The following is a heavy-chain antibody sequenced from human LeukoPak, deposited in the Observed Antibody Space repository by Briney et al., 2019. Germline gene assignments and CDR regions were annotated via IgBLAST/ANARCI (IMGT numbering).Heavy chain of an antibody. CDR3: ARRYIVVVIAIPDYFDY. CDR1: GGSISSSGYY. Sequence: SETLSLTCTVSGGSISSSGYYWGWIRQPPGKGLEWIASIYYSGNTYYNPSLKSRVTISVDTSKNQFSLKLSSVTAADTAVYYCARRYIVVVIAIPDYFDYWGQGTLVTVSS. D-gene: IGHD2-21*01. V-gene: IGHV4-39*07. J-gene: IGHJ4*02. CDR2: IYYSGNT.